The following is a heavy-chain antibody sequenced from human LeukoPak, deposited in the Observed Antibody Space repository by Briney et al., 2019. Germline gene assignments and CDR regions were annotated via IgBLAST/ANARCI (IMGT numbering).Heavy chain of an antibody. D-gene: IGHD3-9*01. V-gene: IGHV3-30*02. CDR2: IRIVGRNK. CDR1: GFRFSNYC. CDR3: AKDGPYHDILTGYRRTSAYYFDY. J-gene: IGHJ4*02. Sequence: GGSLRLSCAAAGFRFSNYCMHWVRQAPGKGLEWVAFIRIVGRNKYYADSVKGRFTISRDNSKPTQYLQMNSHRATDTAVYYCAKDGPYHDILTGYRRTSAYYFDYWGQGTLVTVSS.